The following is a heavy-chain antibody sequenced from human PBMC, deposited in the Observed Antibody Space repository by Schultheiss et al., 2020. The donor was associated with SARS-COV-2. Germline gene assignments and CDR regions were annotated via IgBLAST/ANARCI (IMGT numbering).Heavy chain of an antibody. Sequence: GESLKISCKASGYTFTSYGISWVRQAPGQGLEWMGWMNPNSGNAGYAQKFLGRVTMTRNTAISTAYMVLTSLTSADTAVYYCARRLAVAAHFDYWGQGTLVTVSS. CDR1: GYTFTSYG. V-gene: IGHV1-8*02. CDR2: MNPNSGNA. J-gene: IGHJ4*02. CDR3: ARRLAVAAHFDY. D-gene: IGHD6-19*01.